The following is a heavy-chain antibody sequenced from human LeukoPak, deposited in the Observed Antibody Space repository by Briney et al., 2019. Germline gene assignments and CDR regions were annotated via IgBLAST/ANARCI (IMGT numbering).Heavy chain of an antibody. Sequence: SETLSLTCTVSGGSISSDYWSWIRQPPGKGLEWIGYIYYRGSTNYNPPLKSRVTISVDTSKNQFSLKLSSVPAADTAVYYCARLSGYSSGHYYSDYWGQGTLVTVSS. CDR1: GGSISSDY. V-gene: IGHV4-59*01. J-gene: IGHJ4*02. D-gene: IGHD3-22*01. CDR2: IYYRGST. CDR3: ARLSGYSSGHYYSDY.